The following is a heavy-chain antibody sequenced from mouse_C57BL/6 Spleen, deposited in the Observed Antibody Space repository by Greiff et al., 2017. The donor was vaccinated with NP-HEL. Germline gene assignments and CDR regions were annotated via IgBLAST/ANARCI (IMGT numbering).Heavy chain of an antibody. CDR1: GYTFTSYW. Sequence: VQLQQPGAELVKPGASVKMSCKASGYTFTSYWITWVKQRPGQGLEWIGDIYPGSGSTNYNEKFKSKATLTVDTSSSTAYMQLSSLTSEDSAVYYCARDYGSSRGAMDYWGQGTSVTVSS. CDR2: IYPGSGST. D-gene: IGHD1-1*01. J-gene: IGHJ4*01. CDR3: ARDYGSSRGAMDY. V-gene: IGHV1-55*01.